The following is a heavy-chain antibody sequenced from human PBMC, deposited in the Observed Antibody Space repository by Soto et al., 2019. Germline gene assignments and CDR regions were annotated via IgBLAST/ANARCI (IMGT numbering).Heavy chain of an antibody. CDR3: ARAKGYSNGDPGYYYGMDV. V-gene: IGHV3-33*01. Sequence: GGSLRLSCAASGFTFSSYGMHWVRQAPGKGLEWVAVIWYDGSNKYYADSVKGRFTISRDNSKNTLYLQMNSLRAEDTAVYYCARAKGYSNGDPGYYYGMDVWGQGTTVTVSS. CDR1: GFTFSSYG. J-gene: IGHJ6*02. CDR2: IWYDGSNK. D-gene: IGHD4-4*01.